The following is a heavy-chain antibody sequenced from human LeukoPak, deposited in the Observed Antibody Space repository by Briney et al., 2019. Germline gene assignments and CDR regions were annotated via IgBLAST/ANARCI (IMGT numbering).Heavy chain of an antibody. CDR3: TGAVAGHPD. CDR2: INHSGYT. CDR1: GVAFSNYY. Sequence: SETLSLTCAVSGVAFSNYYWSWVRQSPTKGLEWIGEINHSGYTNYNPSLKSRVTISIDTSKNQFSLMVISVTAADTGVYYCTGAVAGHPDWGQGTLVTVSS. J-gene: IGHJ4*02. V-gene: IGHV4-34*01. D-gene: IGHD6-19*01.